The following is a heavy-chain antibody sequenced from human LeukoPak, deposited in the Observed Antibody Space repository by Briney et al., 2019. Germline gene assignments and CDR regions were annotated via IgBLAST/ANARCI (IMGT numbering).Heavy chain of an antibody. CDR1: GFTFSSYW. CDR2: ISYDGSNK. J-gene: IGHJ4*02. D-gene: IGHD6-6*01. CDR3: VRGQGWYTSSYYFDY. V-gene: IGHV3-30*03. Sequence: GGSLRLSCAASGFTFSSYWMHWVRQAPGKGLEWVAVISYDGSNKYYADSVKGRFTISRDNSKNTLYLQMNSLRAEDTAVYYCVRGQGWYTSSYYFDYWGQGTLVTVSS.